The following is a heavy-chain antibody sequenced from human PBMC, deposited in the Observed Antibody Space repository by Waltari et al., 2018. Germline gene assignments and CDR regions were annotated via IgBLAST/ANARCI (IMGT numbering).Heavy chain of an antibody. V-gene: IGHV1-69*05. CDR2: ILPIFGTA. CDR3: ARDIGGDGFPGY. D-gene: IGHD3-16*01. Sequence: QVQLVQSGAEVKKPGSSVKVSCKAAGGTFSSYAISWVRQAPGQGLVWMGGILPIFGTANYAQKFQGRVTITTDESTSTAYMELSSLRSEDTAVYYCARDIGGDGFPGYWGQGTLVTVSS. CDR1: GGTFSSYA. J-gene: IGHJ4*02.